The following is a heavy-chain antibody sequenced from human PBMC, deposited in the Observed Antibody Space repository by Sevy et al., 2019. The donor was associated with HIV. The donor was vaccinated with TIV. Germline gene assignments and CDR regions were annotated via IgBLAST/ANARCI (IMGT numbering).Heavy chain of an antibody. CDR2: IIPIFGTA. CDR3: ARGARGYSGYDSYYFDY. CDR1: GRTFSSYA. Sequence: ASVKVSCKASGRTFSSYAISWVRQAPGQGLEWMGGIIPIFGTANYAQKFQGRVTITADESTSTAYMELSSLRSEDTAVYYCARGARGYSGYDSYYFDYWGQGTLVTVSS. J-gene: IGHJ4*02. V-gene: IGHV1-69*13. D-gene: IGHD5-12*01.